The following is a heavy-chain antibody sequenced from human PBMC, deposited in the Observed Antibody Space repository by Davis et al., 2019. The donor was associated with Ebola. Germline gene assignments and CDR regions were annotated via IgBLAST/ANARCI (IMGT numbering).Heavy chain of an antibody. J-gene: IGHJ3*02. V-gene: IGHV4-39*01. CDR2: SSYSGSI. CDR3: ARFEMATIEGEYAFDI. Sequence: MPSETLSLTCTLSGGSTSSSSYYWGWIRHPPGKGLEWIGRSSYSGSIYYNPSPKSRVTISVHTSKNQFSLKLSSVTAADTAVYYCARFEMATIEGEYAFDIWGQGTMVTVSS. CDR1: GGSTSSSSYY. D-gene: IGHD5-24*01.